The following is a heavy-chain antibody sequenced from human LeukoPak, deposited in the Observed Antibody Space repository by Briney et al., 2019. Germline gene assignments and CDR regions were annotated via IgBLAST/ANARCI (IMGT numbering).Heavy chain of an antibody. Sequence: SETPSLTCAVYGGSFSGYYWSWIRQPPGKGLEWIGEINHSGSTNYNPSLKSRVTISVDTSKNQFSLKLSSVTAADTAVYYCARGSITMVRGVIPRPFDYWGQGTLVTVSS. CDR3: ARGSITMVRGVIPRPFDY. CDR1: GGSFSGYY. D-gene: IGHD3-10*01. J-gene: IGHJ4*02. CDR2: INHSGST. V-gene: IGHV4-34*01.